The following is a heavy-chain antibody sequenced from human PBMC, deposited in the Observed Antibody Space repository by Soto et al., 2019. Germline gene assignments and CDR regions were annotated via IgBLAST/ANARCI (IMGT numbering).Heavy chain of an antibody. CDR1: GFTFSSYG. D-gene: IGHD3-9*01. CDR3: AKDYDILTVAYYYYGMDV. J-gene: IGHJ6*02. Sequence: PGGSLRLSCAASGFTFSSYGMHWVRQAPGKGLEWVAVISYDGSNKYYADSVKGRFTISRDNSKNTLYLQMSSLRAEDTAVYYCAKDYDILTVAYYYYGMDVWGQGTTVTVSS. CDR2: ISYDGSNK. V-gene: IGHV3-30*18.